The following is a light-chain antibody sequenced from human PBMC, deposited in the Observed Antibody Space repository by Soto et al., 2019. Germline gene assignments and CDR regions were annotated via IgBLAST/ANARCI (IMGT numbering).Light chain of an antibody. J-gene: IGKJ4*01. CDR2: GAS. CDR3: QQYDNIILS. Sequence: IRLTHSPTSLIASVGDRVTITCQASQYVGNYLNWYQQKPGEPPRLLISGASNLEPGVPARFSGSGSGEDFTFIISDLQPEDVATYFCQQYDNIILSFGGGTKVDIX. V-gene: IGKV1-33*01. CDR1: QYVGNY.